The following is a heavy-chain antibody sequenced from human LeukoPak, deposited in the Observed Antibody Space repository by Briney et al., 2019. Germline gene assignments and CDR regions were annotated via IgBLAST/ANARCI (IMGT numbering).Heavy chain of an antibody. D-gene: IGHD2-15*01. V-gene: IGHV4-30-4*01. CDR2: IYYSGST. CDR3: ASRYCSGGSCYRGWFDP. Sequence: SQTLSLTCTVSGGSISSGDYSWSWIRQPPGKGLEWIGYIYYSGSTYYNPSLKSRVTISVDTSKNQFSLKLSSVTAADTAVYYCASRYCSGGSCYRGWFDPWGRGTLVTVSS. CDR1: GGSISSGDYS. J-gene: IGHJ5*02.